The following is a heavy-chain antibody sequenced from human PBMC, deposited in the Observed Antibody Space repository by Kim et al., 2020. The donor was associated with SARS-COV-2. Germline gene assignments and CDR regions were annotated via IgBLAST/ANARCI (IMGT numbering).Heavy chain of an antibody. CDR3: ARQAIAAAGRKTFLFDY. V-gene: IGHV4-39*01. J-gene: IGHJ4*02. Sequence: PKSRVTISIDTSKNQFSLKLSSVTAGATAVYYCARQAIAAAGRKTFLFDYWGQGTLVTVSS. D-gene: IGHD6-13*01.